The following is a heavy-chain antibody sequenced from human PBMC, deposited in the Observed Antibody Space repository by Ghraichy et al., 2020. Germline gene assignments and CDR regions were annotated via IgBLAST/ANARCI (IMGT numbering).Heavy chain of an antibody. V-gene: IGHV3-11*01. D-gene: IGHD6-13*01. CDR3: ARDFGPGTAAAGYYYYGMDV. Sequence: GRSLRLSCAASGFTFSDYYMSWIGQAPGKGLEWVSYISSSGSTIYYADSVKGRFTISRDNAKNSLYLQMNSLRAEDTAVYYCARDFGPGTAAAGYYYYGMDVWGQGTTVTVSS. J-gene: IGHJ6*02. CDR2: ISSSGSTI. CDR1: GFTFSDYY.